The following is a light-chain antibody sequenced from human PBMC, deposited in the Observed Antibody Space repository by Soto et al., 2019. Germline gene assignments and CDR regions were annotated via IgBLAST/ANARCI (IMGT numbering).Light chain of an antibody. CDR3: KQCYSTSYT. V-gene: IGKV4-1*01. CDR2: WAS. CDR1: QSVLYSSNNKNY. Sequence: DIVMTQSPDSLAVSLGERATINCKSSQSVLYSSNNKNYLAWYQQKPGQPPKLLIYWASTRESGVPDRFSGSGSGTDSTLTISSVQAEDVAVYYCKQCYSTSYTFGQGTKLEIK. J-gene: IGKJ2*01.